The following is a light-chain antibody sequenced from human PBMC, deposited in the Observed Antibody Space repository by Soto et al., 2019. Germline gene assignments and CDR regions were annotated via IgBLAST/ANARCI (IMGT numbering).Light chain of an antibody. CDR3: QQRSNWPSTIT. V-gene: IGKV3-11*01. CDR2: DAS. Sequence: EIVLTQSPATLSLSPGERATLSCRASQSVSSYLAWYQQKPGQAHRLLIYDASNRATGIPARFSGSGSGTDFTLTISSLEPEDFAVDYCQQRSNWPSTITFGRGTRLEIK. CDR1: QSVSSY. J-gene: IGKJ5*01.